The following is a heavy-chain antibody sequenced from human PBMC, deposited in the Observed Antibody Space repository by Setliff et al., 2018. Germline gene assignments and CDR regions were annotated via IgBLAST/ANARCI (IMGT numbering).Heavy chain of an antibody. D-gene: IGHD6-13*01. V-gene: IGHV1-46*01. CDR2: INPSGGST. CDR3: ARRSSSGNGFDY. J-gene: IGHJ4*02. CDR1: GYTFTSDY. Sequence: GASVKVSCKASGYTFTSDYMHWVRQAPGQGLEWMGIINPSGGSTSYAQKFQGRVTMTRDTSTSTVYMELSSLRSEDTAVYYCARRSSSGNGFDYWGQGTQVTVSS.